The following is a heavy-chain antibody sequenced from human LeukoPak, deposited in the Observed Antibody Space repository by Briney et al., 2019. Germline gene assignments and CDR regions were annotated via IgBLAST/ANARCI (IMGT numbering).Heavy chain of an antibody. Sequence: ASVKVSCKASGYTFSSYYMHWVRQAPVQGLEWMGIINTSGGSTSYAQKFQGRVTMTRDTSTSTVYMELSSLRSEDTAVYYCARDLQYSGSYLEWDWSFDYWGQGTLVTVSS. CDR2: INTSGGST. J-gene: IGHJ4*02. D-gene: IGHD1-26*01. V-gene: IGHV1-46*01. CDR1: GYTFSSYY. CDR3: ARDLQYSGSYLEWDWSFDY.